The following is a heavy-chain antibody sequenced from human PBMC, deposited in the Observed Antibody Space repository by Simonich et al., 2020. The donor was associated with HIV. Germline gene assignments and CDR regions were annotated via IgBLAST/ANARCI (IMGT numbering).Heavy chain of an antibody. V-gene: IGHV3-21*01. Sequence: EVQLVESGGGLVKPGGSLRLSCAASGFTFSSYSMNWVRQAPGKGLGWVSSISSGSSYIYYGDSVQGRFTISRDNAKNSLYLQMNSLRAEDTAVYYCARVLLSTSSPYDYWGQGILVTVSS. J-gene: IGHJ4*02. CDR2: ISSGSSYI. CDR3: ARVLLSTSSPYDY. D-gene: IGHD6-6*01. CDR1: GFTFSSYS.